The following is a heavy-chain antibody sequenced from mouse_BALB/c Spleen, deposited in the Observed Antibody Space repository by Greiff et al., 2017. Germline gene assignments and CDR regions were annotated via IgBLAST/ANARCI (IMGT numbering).Heavy chain of an antibody. CDR2: ISTYSGNT. D-gene: IGHD4-1*01. J-gene: IGHJ1*01. CDR3: ARWNWEGDWYFDV. Sequence: QVQLKQSGPELVRPGVSVKISCKGSGYTFTDYAMHWVKQSHAKSLEWIGVISTYSGNTNYNQKFKGKATMTVDKSSSTAYMELARLTSEDSAIYYGARWNWEGDWYFDVWGAGTTVTVSS. CDR1: GYTFTDYA. V-gene: IGHV1-67*01.